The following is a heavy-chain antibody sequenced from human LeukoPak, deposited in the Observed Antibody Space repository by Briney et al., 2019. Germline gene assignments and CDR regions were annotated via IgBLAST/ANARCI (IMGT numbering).Heavy chain of an antibody. Sequence: GGSLRLSCAASGFTFSSYSMNWVRQAPGKGLEWVSYISSGSSTIYYADSVKGRFTISRDNAKNSLYLQMNSLRAEDTAVYYCARTRGYSSSPIRTPCFDYWGQGTLVTVSS. J-gene: IGHJ4*02. V-gene: IGHV3-48*01. CDR2: ISSGSSTI. CDR3: ARTRGYSSSPIRTPCFDY. CDR1: GFTFSSYS. D-gene: IGHD6-6*01.